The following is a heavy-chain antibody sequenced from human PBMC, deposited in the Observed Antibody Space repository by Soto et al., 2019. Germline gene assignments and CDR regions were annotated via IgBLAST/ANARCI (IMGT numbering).Heavy chain of an antibody. J-gene: IGHJ4*02. CDR2: IWYDGSNK. CDR1: GFTFSSYG. D-gene: IGHD4-17*01. Sequence: GGSLRLSCAASGFTFSSYGMHWVRQAPGKGLEWVAVIWYDGSNKYYADSVKGRFTISRDNSKNTLYLQMNSLRAEDTAVYYCAKLYGGNPSAFDYWGQGTLVTVSS. V-gene: IGHV3-30*02. CDR3: AKLYGGNPSAFDY.